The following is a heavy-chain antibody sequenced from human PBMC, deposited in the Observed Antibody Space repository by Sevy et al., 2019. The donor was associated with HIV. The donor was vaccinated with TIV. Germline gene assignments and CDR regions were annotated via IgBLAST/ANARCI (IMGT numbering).Heavy chain of an antibody. Sequence: GGSLRLSCAASGFTFSSYWMSWVRQAPGKGLEWVANIKQDGSEKYYVDSVKGRFTISRDNAKNSLYLQMNSLRAEDTAVYYCARATRDTAIGAVRYFDYWGQRTLVTVSS. J-gene: IGHJ4*02. V-gene: IGHV3-7*01. CDR3: ARATRDTAIGAVRYFDY. CDR1: GFTFSSYW. CDR2: IKQDGSEK. D-gene: IGHD5-18*01.